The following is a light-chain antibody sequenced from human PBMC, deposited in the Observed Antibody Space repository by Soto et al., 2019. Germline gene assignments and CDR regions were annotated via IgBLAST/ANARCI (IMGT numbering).Light chain of an antibody. V-gene: IGKV3-20*01. J-gene: IGKJ5*01. CDR2: GAS. CDR3: QHYDSSTIT. Sequence: EIVLTQSPGTLSLSPGERATPSCRASQSVSSSYLAWYQQKPGQAPRLLIYGASSRATGIQDRFSGSGSVTDYTITISRREPEDFAVDYCQHYDSSTITFGQETQLVF. CDR1: QSVSSSY.